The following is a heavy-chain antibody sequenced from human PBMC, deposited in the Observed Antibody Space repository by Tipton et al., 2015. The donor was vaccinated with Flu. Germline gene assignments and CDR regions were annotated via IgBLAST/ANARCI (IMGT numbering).Heavy chain of an antibody. J-gene: IGHJ4*01. Sequence: TLSLTCTVSGDSLTNGRYWDWVRQPPGKGLEWIGNIHHRGSTYYSPSLKSRVTISMDTSKNQFFLNLTSVTAADTAVYYCARDTVDYGSGIGGLDFWGHGTLVTVSS. CDR1: GDSLTNGRY. CDR2: IHHRGST. CDR3: ARDTVDYGSGIGGLDF. V-gene: IGHV4-38-2*02. D-gene: IGHD3-10*01.